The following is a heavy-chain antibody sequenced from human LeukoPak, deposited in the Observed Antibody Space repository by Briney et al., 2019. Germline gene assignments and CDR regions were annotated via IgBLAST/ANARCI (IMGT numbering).Heavy chain of an antibody. Sequence: SETLSLTCTVSGGSISSYYWSWIRQPPGKGLEWIGYIYYSGSTNYNPSLKSRVTISVDTSKNQFSPKLSSVTAADTAVYYCARVAAAGYAFDIWGQGTMVTVSS. CDR1: GGSISSYY. CDR3: ARVAAAGYAFDI. D-gene: IGHD6-13*01. CDR2: IYYSGST. J-gene: IGHJ3*02. V-gene: IGHV4-59*01.